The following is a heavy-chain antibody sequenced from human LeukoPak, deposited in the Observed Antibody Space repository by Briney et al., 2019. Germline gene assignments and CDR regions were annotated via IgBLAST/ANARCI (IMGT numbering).Heavy chain of an antibody. V-gene: IGHV4-39*07. CDR2: IYYSGST. CDR1: GGSISSSSYY. CDR3: AREGGYCSSTSCYVNWFDP. D-gene: IGHD2-2*01. J-gene: IGHJ5*02. Sequence: SETLSLTCTVSGGSISSSSYYWGWIRQPPGKGLEWIGSIYYSGSTYYNPSLKSRVTISVDTPKNQFSLKLSSVTAADTAVYYCAREGGYCSSTSCYVNWFDPWGQGTLVTVSS.